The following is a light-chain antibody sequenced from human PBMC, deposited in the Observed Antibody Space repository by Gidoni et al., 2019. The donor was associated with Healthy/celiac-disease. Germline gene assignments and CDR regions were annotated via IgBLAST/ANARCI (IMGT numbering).Light chain of an antibody. CDR1: QSISSW. J-gene: IGKJ2*01. CDR2: DAS. Sequence: DIQMTQSPSPLSASVGDRVTITCRASQSISSWLAWYQQKPGKAPKLLIYDASSLESGVPSRFSGSGSGSEFTLTISSLQPDDFATYYCQQYNSYPYTFVQGTKLEIK. V-gene: IGKV1-5*01. CDR3: QQYNSYPYT.